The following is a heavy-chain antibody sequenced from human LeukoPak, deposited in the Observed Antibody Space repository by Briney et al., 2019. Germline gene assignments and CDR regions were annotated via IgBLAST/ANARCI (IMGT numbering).Heavy chain of an antibody. CDR2: ISSSSSYI. Sequence: SGGSLRLSCAASGFTFSSYSMNWVRQAPGKGLEWVSSISSSSSYIYYADSVKGRFTISRDNAKNSLYLQMNSLRAEDTAVYYWARAANKDDYGDYGDAFDIWGPGTMVTVSS. CDR3: ARAANKDDYGDYGDAFDI. V-gene: IGHV3-21*04. J-gene: IGHJ3*02. D-gene: IGHD4-17*01. CDR1: GFTFSSYS.